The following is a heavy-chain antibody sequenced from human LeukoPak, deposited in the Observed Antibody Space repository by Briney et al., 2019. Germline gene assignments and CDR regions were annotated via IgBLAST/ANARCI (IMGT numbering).Heavy chain of an antibody. V-gene: IGHV3-30*18. CDR1: GFTFSSYG. Sequence: GGSLRLSCAASGFTFSSYGMHWVRQAPGKGLEWVAVISYDGSNKYYADSVKGRFTISRDNSKNTLYLQMNSLRAEDTAVYYCAKGKYGYSYGYYLDYWGQGTLVTVSS. D-gene: IGHD5-18*01. CDR3: AKGKYGYSYGYYLDY. J-gene: IGHJ4*02. CDR2: ISYDGSNK.